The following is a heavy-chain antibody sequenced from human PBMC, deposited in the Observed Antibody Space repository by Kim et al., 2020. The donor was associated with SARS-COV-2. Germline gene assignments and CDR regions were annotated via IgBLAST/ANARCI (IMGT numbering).Heavy chain of an antibody. CDR3: AALDTGQVTGGI. J-gene: IGHJ4*02. V-gene: IGHV3-21*06. D-gene: IGHD3-10*01. Sequence: YVDEVEGRFIMSRDNDKNSLYLQMSSLRTEDTAIYYCAALDTGQVTGGIWGQGTLVTVSS.